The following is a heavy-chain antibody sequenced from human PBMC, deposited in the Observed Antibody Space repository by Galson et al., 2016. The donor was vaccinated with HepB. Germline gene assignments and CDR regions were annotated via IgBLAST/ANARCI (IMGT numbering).Heavy chain of an antibody. D-gene: IGHD1-26*01. CDR2: ISRSGDST. J-gene: IGHJ6*04. Sequence: SLRLSCAASGFSFSDHYMDWVRQAPGKGLEVVSSISRSGDSTDYADSVKVRFTISRDNSKNTLSLQMNSLRAEDTAVYYCVQGSTAPAVWGKGTTVTVSS. V-gene: IGHV3-23*01. CDR1: GFSFSDHY. CDR3: VQGSTAPAV.